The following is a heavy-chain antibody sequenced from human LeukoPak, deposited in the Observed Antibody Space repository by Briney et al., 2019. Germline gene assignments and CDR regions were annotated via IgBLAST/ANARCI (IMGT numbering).Heavy chain of an antibody. CDR2: ISGSGGST. J-gene: IGHJ4*02. Sequence: GGSLRLSCAASGFTFSSYAMSWVRQAPGKGLEWVSSISGSGGSTYYADSVKGRFTISRDNSKNTLYLQMNSLRVEDTAVYYCARVLRFLETRDYFDSWGQGTLVTVSS. V-gene: IGHV3-23*01. CDR3: ARVLRFLETRDYFDS. CDR1: GFTFSSYA. D-gene: IGHD3-3*01.